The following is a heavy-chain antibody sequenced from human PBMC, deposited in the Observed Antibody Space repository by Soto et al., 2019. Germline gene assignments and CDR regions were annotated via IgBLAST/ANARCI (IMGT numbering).Heavy chain of an antibody. V-gene: IGHV1-69*01. Sequence: QVQLVQSGAEVKKPGSSVKVSCKASGGTFSSYAISWVRQAPGQGLEWMGGIIPIFGTANYAQKFQGRVTITADESTSTAYRELRSLRSEDTGVYYCARAYYDFWSGYRTDNWFDPWGQGTLVTVSS. CDR2: IIPIFGTA. CDR1: GGTFSSYA. J-gene: IGHJ5*02. CDR3: ARAYYDFWSGYRTDNWFDP. D-gene: IGHD3-3*01.